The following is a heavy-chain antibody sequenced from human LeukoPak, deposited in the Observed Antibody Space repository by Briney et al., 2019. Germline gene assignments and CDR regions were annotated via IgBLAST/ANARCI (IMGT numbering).Heavy chain of an antibody. CDR2: INHSGST. Sequence: PSETLSFTCAVYGGSFSGYYWNWIRQPPGKGLEWIGEINHSGSTNYNPSLKSRVTISVDTSKNQFSLKLSSVTAADTAVYYCARVPNIVVVPAAISWGFDPWGQGTLVTVSS. V-gene: IGHV4-34*01. D-gene: IGHD2-2*02. CDR1: GGSFSGYY. CDR3: ARVPNIVVVPAAISWGFDP. J-gene: IGHJ5*02.